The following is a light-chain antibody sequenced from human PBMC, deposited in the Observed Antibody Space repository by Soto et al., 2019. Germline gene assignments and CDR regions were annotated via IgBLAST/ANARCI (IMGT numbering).Light chain of an antibody. CDR1: QSVSSN. CDR2: GAS. Sequence: EIVMTQSPATLSVSPGERATLSCRASQSVSSNLAWYQQKPGQAARLLIYGASTRATGIPARFSGSGSGTEFTLTISSLQSEEFAVYYCQQYNNWPPGTFGQGTKVEIK. J-gene: IGKJ1*01. V-gene: IGKV3-15*01. CDR3: QQYNNWPPGT.